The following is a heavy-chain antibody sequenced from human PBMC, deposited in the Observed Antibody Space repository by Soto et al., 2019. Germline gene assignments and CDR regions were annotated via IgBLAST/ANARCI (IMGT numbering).Heavy chain of an antibody. J-gene: IGHJ4*02. Sequence: EVQLLESGGGLVQPGGSLRLSCAASGFTFSSYAMSWVRQAPGKGLEWVSAIRGRGGSTYYADSVKGRFTIPRDNSKNTLYLKMNSMRAEDTAVYYCAKIGLSVVPAAAFDYWGQGTLVTVSS. CDR3: AKIGLSVVPAAAFDY. CDR1: GFTFSSYA. D-gene: IGHD2-2*01. CDR2: IRGRGGST. V-gene: IGHV3-23*01.